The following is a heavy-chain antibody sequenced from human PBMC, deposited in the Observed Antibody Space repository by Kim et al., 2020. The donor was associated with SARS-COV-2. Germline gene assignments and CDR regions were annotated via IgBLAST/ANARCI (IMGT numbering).Heavy chain of an antibody. CDR3: AKDEGTTWYRVDY. Sequence: GGSLRLSCVASGFTFTNSAMSWVRQAPGKGLEWVSAISGSGGSTYYADSVKGRLTISRDNSKNTLFLQMNTLRADDTAVYYCAKDEGTTWYRVDYWGQGTLVTVSS. CDR2: ISGSGGST. V-gene: IGHV3-23*01. D-gene: IGHD6-13*01. J-gene: IGHJ4*02. CDR1: GFTFTNSA.